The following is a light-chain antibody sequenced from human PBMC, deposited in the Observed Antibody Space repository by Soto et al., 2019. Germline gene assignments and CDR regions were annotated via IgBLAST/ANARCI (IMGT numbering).Light chain of an antibody. J-gene: IGKJ2*01. CDR1: QDISSY. CDR3: QQYFSYPYT. V-gene: IGKV1-8*01. CDR2: AAA. Sequence: AIRMTQSPSSFSASTGDRVTITCRASQDISSYLAWYQQKVGKAPKLLIYAAATLQRGAPSRFSGSVSGTDFTLHISRLQSEDFAAYYCQQYFSYPYTFGQGTKLEI.